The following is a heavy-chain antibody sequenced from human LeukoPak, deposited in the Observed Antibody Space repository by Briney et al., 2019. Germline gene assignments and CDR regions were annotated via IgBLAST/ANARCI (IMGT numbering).Heavy chain of an antibody. D-gene: IGHD3-9*01. CDR3: ARGGIRYFDWLSRGDAFDI. CDR1: GYTFTSYD. V-gene: IGHV1-8*01. J-gene: IGHJ3*02. Sequence: ASVKVSCKASGYTFTSYDINWVRQATGQGLEWMRWMNPNSGNTGYAQKFQGRVTMTRNTSISTAYMELSSLRSEDTAVYYCARGGIRYFDWLSRGDAFDIWGQGTMVTVSS. CDR2: MNPNSGNT.